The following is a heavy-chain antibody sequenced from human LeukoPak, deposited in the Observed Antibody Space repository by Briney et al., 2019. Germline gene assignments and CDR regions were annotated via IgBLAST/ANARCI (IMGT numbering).Heavy chain of an antibody. V-gene: IGHV3-30*02. CDR1: GFTLKAYA. CDR2: IMYDGSSK. J-gene: IGHJ5*02. D-gene: IGHD2-21*02. CDR3: AKGFRLNDFSFKS. Sequence: GGSLRLSCAASGFTLKAYAMHWVRQAPGKGLEWVAFIMYDGSSKSIGDSVKGRFSISRDNPSNTLYLEMNSLRVEDTAVYYCAKGFRLNDFSFKSWGQGTLVTVSS.